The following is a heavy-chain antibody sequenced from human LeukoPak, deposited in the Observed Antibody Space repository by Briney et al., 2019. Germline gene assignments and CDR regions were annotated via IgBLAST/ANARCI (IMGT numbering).Heavy chain of an antibody. CDR2: ISSNGGST. V-gene: IGHV3-64D*06. CDR1: GFTFSSYA. Sequence: GGSLRLSCSASGFTFSSYAVHWVRQAPGKGLEYVSAISSNGGSTYYADSVKGRFTISRDNSKNTLYLQMSSLRAEDTAVYYCVKSLISSGPREVDYFDYWGQGTLVTVSS. D-gene: IGHD6-19*01. CDR3: VKSLISSGPREVDYFDY. J-gene: IGHJ4*02.